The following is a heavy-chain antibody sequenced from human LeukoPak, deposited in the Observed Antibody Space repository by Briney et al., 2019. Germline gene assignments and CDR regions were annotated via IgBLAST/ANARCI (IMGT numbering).Heavy chain of an antibody. CDR2: VYYSGST. CDR1: GGSVSGYY. J-gene: IGHJ3*02. Sequence: SETLSLTCVVSGGSVSGYYWGWIRQPPGRGLEWIGYVYYSGSTSYNPSLKSRVTISADTSKNQFSLKLSSVTAADTAVYYCAREGGDAFDIWGQGTMVTVSS. D-gene: IGHD2-15*01. V-gene: IGHV4-59*02. CDR3: AREGGDAFDI.